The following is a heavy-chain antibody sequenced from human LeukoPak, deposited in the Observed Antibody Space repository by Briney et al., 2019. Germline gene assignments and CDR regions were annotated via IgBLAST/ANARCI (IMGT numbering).Heavy chain of an antibody. D-gene: IGHD6-13*01. CDR2: ISGSGGST. V-gene: IGHV3-23*01. J-gene: IGHJ4*02. CDR1: GFTFSSYS. CDR3: AKDGRYSSSWYPAY. Sequence: GGSLRLSCAASGFTFSSYSMNWVRQAPGKGLEWVSAISGSGGSTYYADSVKGRFTISRDNSKNTLYLQMDSLRAEDTAVYYCAKDGRYSSSWYPAYWGQGTLVTVSS.